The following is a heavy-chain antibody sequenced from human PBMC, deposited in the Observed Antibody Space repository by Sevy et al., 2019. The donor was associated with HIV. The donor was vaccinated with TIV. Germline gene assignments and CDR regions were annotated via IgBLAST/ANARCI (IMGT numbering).Heavy chain of an antibody. CDR3: ARSLYSTGYHRQSYFYYSLDF. CDR1: GFTLGDFA. D-gene: IGHD6-19*01. J-gene: IGHJ6*02. V-gene: IGHV3-30-3*01. CDR2: ISYDGDTK. Sequence: GGSLRLSCAASGFTLGDFALHWVRHIPGKGLEWVAVISYDGDTKFYADVAKGRFTISRDNSKNTLYLHVNSLRVEDTAVYYCARSLYSTGYHRQSYFYYSLDFWGQGTTVTVSS.